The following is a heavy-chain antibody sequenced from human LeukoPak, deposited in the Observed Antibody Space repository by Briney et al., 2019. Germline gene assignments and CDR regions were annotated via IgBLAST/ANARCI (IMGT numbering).Heavy chain of an antibody. CDR1: GFTFSNYA. Sequence: GGTLRLSCAASGFTFSNYAMNWVRQAPGKGLEWVSSISGSDGSTYYAVSVKGRFTISRDNSKNTLYLQMNSLRAEDTAVYYCAKPAKTDYTDYWGQGTLVTVSS. D-gene: IGHD1-14*01. V-gene: IGHV3-23*01. J-gene: IGHJ4*02. CDR3: AKPAKTDYTDY. CDR2: ISGSDGST.